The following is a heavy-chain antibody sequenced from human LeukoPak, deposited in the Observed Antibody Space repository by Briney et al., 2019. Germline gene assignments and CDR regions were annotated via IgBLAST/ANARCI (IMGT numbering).Heavy chain of an antibody. CDR1: GGFISRTGHY. D-gene: IGHD2/OR15-2a*01. V-gene: IGHV4-39*01. Sequence: SETLSLTCSVSGGFISRTGHYWGWIRQPPGKGLEWIGSIYYTENTFNNPSLRSRVTISVDMPKNQLSLEIRSATAADTADYYCARHNDWTTYYAQSVYWGPGTLVTVSS. CDR3: ARHNDWTTYYAQSVY. J-gene: IGHJ4*02. CDR2: IYYTENT.